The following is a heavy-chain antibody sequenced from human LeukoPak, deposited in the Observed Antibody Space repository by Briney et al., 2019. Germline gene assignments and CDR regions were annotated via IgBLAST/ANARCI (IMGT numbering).Heavy chain of an antibody. Sequence: SDTLSLTCTVSGYSISSDYYWGWIRQPPGKGLEWVGSIYHTGATYYKPSLKSRVTISGDTSKNQFSLKLSSVTATDTAVYDCARVRTKTAVFGYYYMDVWGKGTTVTISS. J-gene: IGHJ6*03. CDR3: ARVRTKTAVFGYYYMDV. D-gene: IGHD6-19*01. CDR1: GYSISSDYY. V-gene: IGHV4-38-2*02. CDR2: IYHTGAT.